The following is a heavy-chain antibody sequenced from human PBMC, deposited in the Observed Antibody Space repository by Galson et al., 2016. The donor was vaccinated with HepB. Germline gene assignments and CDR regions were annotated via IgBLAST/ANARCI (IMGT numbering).Heavy chain of an antibody. J-gene: IGHJ6*02. Sequence: SLRLSCAASGFSFSSYAMSWVRQAPGKGLEWVSGITSGGTTYYADSVKGRFTISRDNSKNILYLQMKSLRDEDTAVYYCAKRPYSYGWHYGMDVWGQGTTGTVSS. CDR2: ITSGGTT. CDR1: GFSFSSYA. D-gene: IGHD5-18*01. V-gene: IGHV3-23*01. CDR3: AKRPYSYGWHYGMDV.